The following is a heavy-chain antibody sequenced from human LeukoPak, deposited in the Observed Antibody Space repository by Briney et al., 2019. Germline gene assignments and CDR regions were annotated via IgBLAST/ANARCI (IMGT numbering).Heavy chain of an antibody. CDR2: IYYSGST. V-gene: IGHV4-59*08. Sequence: SETLSLTCTVSGGSMSRYYWSWIRQPPGKGLEWIGYIYYSGSTNYSPSLKSRVIISVDTSKKQFSLKLSSVTAADTAVYYCARHESTSSNAFDIWGQGTMVTVSS. J-gene: IGHJ3*02. D-gene: IGHD6-6*01. CDR1: GGSMSRYY. CDR3: ARHESTSSNAFDI.